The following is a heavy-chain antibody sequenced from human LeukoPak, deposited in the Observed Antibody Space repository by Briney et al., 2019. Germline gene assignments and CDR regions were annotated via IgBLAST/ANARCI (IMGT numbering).Heavy chain of an antibody. J-gene: IGHJ5*02. CDR2: IKQDGSEK. Sequence: GGSLRLSCAASGFTFSSYWMSWVRQAPGKGLEWVANIKQDGSEKYYVDSVKSRFTISRDNAKNSLYLQMNSLRAEDTAVYYCARDSRWWVVPAAGRFDPWGQGTLVTVSS. CDR1: GFTFSSYW. CDR3: ARDSRWWVVPAAGRFDP. V-gene: IGHV3-7*01. D-gene: IGHD2-2*01.